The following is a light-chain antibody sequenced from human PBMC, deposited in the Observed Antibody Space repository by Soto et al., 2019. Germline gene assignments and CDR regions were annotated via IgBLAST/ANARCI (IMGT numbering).Light chain of an antibody. CDR3: QQYAVSPFS. V-gene: IGKV3-20*01. Sequence: EIVLTQSPDTLSLSPGGGAALSCRASQTVPNNYLAWYQHQPGQAPRLLIHGASSRATGIPDRFSGSGSGTDFTLTVSRLEPEDFAVYYCQQYAVSPFSFGGGTKVDI. CDR1: QTVPNNY. J-gene: IGKJ4*01. CDR2: GAS.